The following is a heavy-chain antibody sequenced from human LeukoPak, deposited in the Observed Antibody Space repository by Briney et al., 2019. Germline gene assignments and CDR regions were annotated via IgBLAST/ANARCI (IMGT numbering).Heavy chain of an antibody. J-gene: IGHJ5*02. CDR3: ARGGTMGNANWFDP. Sequence: SETLSLTCTVSGGSISSYYWSWIRQPAGKGLEWIGRIYTSGSTNYNPSLKSRVTMSVDTSKNQFSMTLSSVTAADAAMYYCARGGTMGNANWFDPWGQGTLVTVSS. CDR2: IYTSGST. D-gene: IGHD3-16*01. V-gene: IGHV4-4*07. CDR1: GGSISSYY.